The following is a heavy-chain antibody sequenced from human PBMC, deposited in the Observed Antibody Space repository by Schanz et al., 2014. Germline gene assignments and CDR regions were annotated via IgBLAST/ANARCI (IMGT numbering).Heavy chain of an antibody. J-gene: IGHJ6*02. D-gene: IGHD3-22*01. CDR3: ARDDRAYYYGMDV. CDR1: GYTFSDYY. Sequence: QVQLVQSGAEVKKPGASVKVSCKASGYTFSDYYIHWVRQAPGQGLEWMGWINPNTGGTNFAQKFQGWVTVTRDTSISTVYMELSRVTYVDTAVYYCARDDRAYYYGMDVWGQGTTVTVSS. CDR2: INPNTGGT. V-gene: IGHV1-2*04.